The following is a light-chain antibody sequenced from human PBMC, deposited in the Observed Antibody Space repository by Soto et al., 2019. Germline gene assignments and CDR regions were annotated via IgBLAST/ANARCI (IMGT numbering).Light chain of an antibody. Sequence: QSALTQPASVSGSPGQSITISCTGTSSDVGGYNSVSWYQHHPGKVPKLMIYEVSYRPSGVSNRFSGSKSGSTATLTISGLQAEDEADYYCSSYTSSSTYDFGTGTKLTVL. V-gene: IGLV2-14*01. CDR2: EVS. J-gene: IGLJ1*01. CDR1: SSDVGGYNS. CDR3: SSYTSSSTYD.